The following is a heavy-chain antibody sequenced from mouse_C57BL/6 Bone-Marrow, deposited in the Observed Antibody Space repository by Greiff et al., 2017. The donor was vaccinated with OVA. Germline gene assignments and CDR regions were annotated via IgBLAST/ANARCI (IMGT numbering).Heavy chain of an antibody. J-gene: IGHJ2*01. CDR2: ISSGGDYI. Sequence: EVQGVESGEGLVKPGGSLKLSCAASGFTFSSYAMSWVRQTPEKRLEWVAYISSGGDYIYYADTVKGRFTISRDNARNTLYLQMSSLKSEDTAMYYCTRDKGPGYYFDYWGQGTTLTVSS. CDR1: GFTFSSYA. CDR3: TRDKGPGYYFDY. V-gene: IGHV5-9-1*02. D-gene: IGHD3-2*02.